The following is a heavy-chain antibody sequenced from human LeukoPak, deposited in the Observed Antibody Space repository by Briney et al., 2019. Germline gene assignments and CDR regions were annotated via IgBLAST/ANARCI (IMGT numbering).Heavy chain of an antibody. D-gene: IGHD4-23*01. J-gene: IGHJ4*02. CDR3: ARAYGGATNGPFYFDY. CDR2: IKQDGSEK. Sequence: GGSLRLSCAASGFTFSSYWMSWVCQAPGKGLEWVANIKQDGSEKYYVDSVKGRFTISRDNAKNSLYLQMNSLRAEDTAVYYCARAYGGATNGPFYFDYWGQGTLVTVSS. CDR1: GFTFSSYW. V-gene: IGHV3-7*01.